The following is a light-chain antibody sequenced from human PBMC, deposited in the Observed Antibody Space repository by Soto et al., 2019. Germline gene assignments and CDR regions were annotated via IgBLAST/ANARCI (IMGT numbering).Light chain of an antibody. CDR3: QQYNGYFRT. V-gene: IGKV1-5*01. J-gene: IGKJ2*02. Sequence: DIQMTQSPSTLSASVGHRVTITCRASQSISGWLAWYQQKTGKAPKLLIYDASSLEGGVTSRFSRSGSGTDFTVTISSLQPYDSATYYCQQYNGYFRTFGQGTKLEI. CDR1: QSISGW. CDR2: DAS.